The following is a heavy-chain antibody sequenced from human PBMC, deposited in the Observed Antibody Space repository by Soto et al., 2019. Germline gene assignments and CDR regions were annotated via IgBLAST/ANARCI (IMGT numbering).Heavy chain of an antibody. V-gene: IGHV1-69*02. J-gene: IGHJ4*02. CDR1: GGTFSSYT. Sequence: QVQLVQSGAEVKKPGSSVKVSCKASGGTFSSYTTSWVRQAPGQGLEWMGRIIPTLGIANYAQKSQPRVTITADKATSTAYMELSRLTSEDTAVYHCATRRGDGYNDYWGQGTLVSVSS. CDR2: IIPTLGIA. CDR3: ATRRGDGYNDY. D-gene: IGHD3-10*01.